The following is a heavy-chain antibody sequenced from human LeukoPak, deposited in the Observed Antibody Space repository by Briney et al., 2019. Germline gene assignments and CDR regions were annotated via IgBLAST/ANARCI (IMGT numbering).Heavy chain of an antibody. J-gene: IGHJ6*02. D-gene: IGHD5-18*01. CDR3: ARGPIQLWIHNAMDV. V-gene: IGHV3-49*04. CDR2: IRSKAYRGTT. Sequence: GGSLRPSCTGSGFTFGAHAMSWVRQAPGKGLEWVGFIRSKAYRGTTEYAASVKGRFTISRADSASIAYLQMNSLRIEDTAVYYCARGPIQLWIHNAMDVWGQGTTVTVSS. CDR1: GFTFGAHA.